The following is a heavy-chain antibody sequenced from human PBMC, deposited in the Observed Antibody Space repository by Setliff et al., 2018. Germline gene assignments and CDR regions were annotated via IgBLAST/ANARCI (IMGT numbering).Heavy chain of an antibody. Sequence: ASVKVSCKASGYTFTGYYIHWVRQAPGQGLEWMGWINPHSGGTNFPQTFQGRVTMTRDTSISTAYMDLSRLRSDDTAMYYCARSPLDDAFDIWGQGTMVTVSS. CDR2: INPHSGGT. V-gene: IGHV1-2*02. J-gene: IGHJ3*02. CDR3: ARSPLDDAFDI. CDR1: GYTFTGYY.